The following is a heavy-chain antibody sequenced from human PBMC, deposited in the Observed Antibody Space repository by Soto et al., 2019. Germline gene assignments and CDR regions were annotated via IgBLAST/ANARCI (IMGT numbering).Heavy chain of an antibody. CDR1: GYTFTNYG. Sequence: QVQVVQSGDEVKKPGASVKVSCKASGYTFTNYGFSWVRQAPGQGLEWMGRISGYNGNTKYAEKFQGRVTMTTDTSTSTAHMELRSLRSDDTAVYCCAREGQAPYYYYGMDVWGQGTAVTVSS. J-gene: IGHJ6*02. CDR2: ISGYNGNT. V-gene: IGHV1-18*01. CDR3: AREGQAPYYYYGMDV.